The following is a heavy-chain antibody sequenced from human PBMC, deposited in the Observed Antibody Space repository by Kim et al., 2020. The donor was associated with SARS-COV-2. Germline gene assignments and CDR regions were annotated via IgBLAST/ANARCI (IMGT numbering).Heavy chain of an antibody. CDR1: GYTFTSYG. CDR3: ARGSSGWLYYYYYGMDV. J-gene: IGHJ6*02. CDR2: ISAYNGNT. V-gene: IGHV1-18*04. Sequence: ASVKVSCKASGYTFTSYGISWVRQAPGQGLEWMGWISAYNGNTNYAQKLQGRVTMTTDTSTSTAYMELRSLRSDDTAVYYCARGSSGWLYYYYYGMDVWGQGTTVTVSS. D-gene: IGHD6-19*01.